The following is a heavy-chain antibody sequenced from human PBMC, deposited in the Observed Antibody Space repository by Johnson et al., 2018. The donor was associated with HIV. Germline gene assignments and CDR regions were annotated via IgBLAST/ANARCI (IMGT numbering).Heavy chain of an antibody. CDR3: AIPYYFDRGVYH. V-gene: IGHV3-64*01. D-gene: IGHD3-22*01. CDR1: GFSFSTYA. CDR2: ISSNGGST. Sequence: VQLVESGGGLVQPGGSLRLSCAASGFSFSTYAMHWVRQAPGKGLEYVSAISSNGGSTFYANSVKCRFSIFRDNSKSTLYLQMGSLRSEDMGVYYCAIPYYFDRGVYHWGQGTMVTVSS. J-gene: IGHJ3*01.